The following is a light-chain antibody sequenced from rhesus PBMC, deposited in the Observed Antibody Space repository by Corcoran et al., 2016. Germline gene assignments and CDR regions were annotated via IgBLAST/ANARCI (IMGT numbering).Light chain of an antibody. Sequence: DIQMTQSPSSLSASVGDKVTITCLASQGLSIWLAWYQQKPGKAPRLLIYAASTLQSGVPSSFSGSGSGTDYTLTISSLQPEDFATYYCQQGYNTPWTFGQGTKVEIK. J-gene: IGKJ1*01. CDR1: QGLSIW. V-gene: IGKV1-18*01. CDR2: AAS. CDR3: QQGYNTPWT.